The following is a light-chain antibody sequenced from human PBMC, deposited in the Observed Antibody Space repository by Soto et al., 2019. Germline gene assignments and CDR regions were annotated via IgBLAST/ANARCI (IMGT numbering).Light chain of an antibody. Sequence: QSALTQPASVSGSPGQSITISCTGTSSDVGGYNYVSWYQQHPGKAPKLMIYGVNKRPSGVSDRFSASKSGKTASLTISGLQAEDEADYYCCSYAGFTTYVFGSGTKLTVL. CDR1: SSDVGGYNY. V-gene: IGLV2-23*02. CDR3: CSYAGFTTYV. J-gene: IGLJ1*01. CDR2: GVN.